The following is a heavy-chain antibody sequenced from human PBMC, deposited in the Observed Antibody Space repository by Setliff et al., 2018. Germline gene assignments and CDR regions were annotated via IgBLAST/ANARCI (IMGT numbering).Heavy chain of an antibody. CDR2: IIPVVGAT. V-gene: IGHV1-69*05. Sequence: SVKVSCKASGGTFGTNAVSWVRQAPGQGLEWMGGIIPVVGATSFAQKFQGRVTLTTDESTRTAFMELNSLRAEDTAIYYCAKGGYSGSHYFDYWGQGTLVTVSS. J-gene: IGHJ4*02. CDR3: AKGGYSGSHYFDY. CDR1: GGTFGTNA. D-gene: IGHD1-26*01.